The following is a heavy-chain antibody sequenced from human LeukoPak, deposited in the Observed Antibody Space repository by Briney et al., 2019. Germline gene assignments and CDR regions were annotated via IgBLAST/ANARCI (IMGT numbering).Heavy chain of an antibody. J-gene: IGHJ5*02. Sequence: GESLKISCKGSGYSFTSYYMHWVRQAPGQGLEWMGIINPSGGSTSYAQKFQGRVTMTRDTSTSTVYMKLSSLRSEDTAMYYCAREWAGIFGSSWGQGTLVTVSS. CDR3: AREWAGIFGSS. D-gene: IGHD2/OR15-2a*01. CDR1: GYSFTSYY. V-gene: IGHV1-46*01. CDR2: INPSGGST.